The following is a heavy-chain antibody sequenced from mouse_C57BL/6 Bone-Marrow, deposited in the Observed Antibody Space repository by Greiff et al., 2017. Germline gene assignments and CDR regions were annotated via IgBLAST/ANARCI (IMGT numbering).Heavy chain of an antibody. Sequence: QVQLKESGAELVRPGTSVKVSCKASGYAFTNYLIEWVKQRPGQGLEWIGVINPGSGGTNYNEKFKGKATLTADKSSSTAYMQLSSLTSEDSAVYFCARSGYYGSSPFDYWGQGTTPTVSS. CDR3: ARSGYYGSSPFDY. CDR2: INPGSGGT. V-gene: IGHV1-54*01. D-gene: IGHD1-1*01. J-gene: IGHJ2*01. CDR1: GYAFTNYL.